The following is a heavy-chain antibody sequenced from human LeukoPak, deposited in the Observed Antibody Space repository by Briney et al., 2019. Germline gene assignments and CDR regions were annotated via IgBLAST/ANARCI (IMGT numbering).Heavy chain of an antibody. Sequence: ASVKVSCKASGYTFTGYFIHWVRQAPGQGLEWMGWINPNSGGTNYAQEFQDRVTMTRDTSISTVYMELSRLRSDDTAVYYCAREDCGGDCYHYWGQGTLVTVSS. V-gene: IGHV1-2*02. CDR3: AREDCGGDCYHY. CDR2: INPNSGGT. CDR1: GYTFTGYF. D-gene: IGHD2-21*02. J-gene: IGHJ4*02.